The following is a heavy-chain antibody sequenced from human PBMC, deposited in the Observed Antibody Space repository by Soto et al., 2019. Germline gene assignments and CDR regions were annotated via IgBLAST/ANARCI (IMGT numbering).Heavy chain of an antibody. CDR2: IYWDDDK. CDR3: AHRHPDSGGRFDY. CDR1: GFSLDTSGVA. D-gene: IGHD3-10*01. Sequence: QITLKESGPTLVKPTQTLTLTCTFSGFSLDTSGVAVGWIRQPPGKGLEWLSVIYWDDDKPSSPSLRSRLTITKDTSKNQVVLTMTNRDPVDTATYYCAHRHPDSGGRFDYWGQGTLVTVSS. J-gene: IGHJ4*02. V-gene: IGHV2-5*02.